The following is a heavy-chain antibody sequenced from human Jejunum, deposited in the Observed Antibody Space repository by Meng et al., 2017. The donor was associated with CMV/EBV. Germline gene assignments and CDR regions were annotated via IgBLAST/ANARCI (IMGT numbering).Heavy chain of an antibody. D-gene: IGHD4-23*01. J-gene: IGHJ4*02. CDR2: MSGSGSST. V-gene: IGHV3-23*01. CDR1: GFTFSNSA. Sequence: GFTFSNSAMRWARQAPGKGMEWVSTMSGSGSSTYYADSVRGQFAISRDNSENTVYLQVHSLRAGDTAVYYCAKRSGYGANSFFDNWGQGTLVTSPQ. CDR3: AKRSGYGANSFFDN.